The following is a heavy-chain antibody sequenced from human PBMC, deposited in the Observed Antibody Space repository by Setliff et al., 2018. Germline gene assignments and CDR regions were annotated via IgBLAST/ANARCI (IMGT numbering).Heavy chain of an antibody. CDR2: ISGSGTST. D-gene: IGHD1-26*01. Sequence: LRLSCAASGFSFSKFAMSWVRQSPGKGLEWVSGISGSGTSTNFADSVKGRFTISRDNFKNTLYLQMNSLRVEDTAVYYCAKWERGMTSDYFDYWGQGALVTVSS. J-gene: IGHJ4*02. V-gene: IGHV3-23*01. CDR1: GFSFSKFA. CDR3: AKWERGMTSDYFDY.